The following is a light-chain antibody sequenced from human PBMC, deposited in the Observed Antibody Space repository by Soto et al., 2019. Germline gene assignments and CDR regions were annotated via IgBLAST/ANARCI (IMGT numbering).Light chain of an antibody. CDR3: QQYYDVAST. Sequence: DIVMTQSPDSLAVSLGERATINCKSSQSLLYNSNNKNYLAWYQQRPGQPPKLLIYWASTRESGVPDRFSGSGSGTDFTLTISSLQAEDVAVYYCQQYYDVASTFGQGTNLAIK. CDR2: WAS. V-gene: IGKV4-1*01. J-gene: IGKJ2*01. CDR1: QSLLYNSNNKNY.